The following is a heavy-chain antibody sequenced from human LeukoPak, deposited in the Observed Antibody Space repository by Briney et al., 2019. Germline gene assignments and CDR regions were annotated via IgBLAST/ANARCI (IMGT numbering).Heavy chain of an antibody. D-gene: IGHD3-16*02. J-gene: IGHJ5*02. CDR3: ARDCDYDYVWGSYHHNWFDP. CDR1: GGSISSSSYY. Sequence: SETLSLTCTVSGGSISSSSYYWGWIRQPPGKGLEWIGSIYYSGSTYYNPSLKSRVTISVDTSKNQFSLKLSSVTAADTAVYYCARDCDYDYVWGSYHHNWFDPWGQGTLVTVSS. CDR2: IYYSGST. V-gene: IGHV4-39*07.